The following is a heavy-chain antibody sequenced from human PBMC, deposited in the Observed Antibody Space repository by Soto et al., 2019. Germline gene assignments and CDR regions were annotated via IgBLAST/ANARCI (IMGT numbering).Heavy chain of an antibody. CDR2: INHSGST. D-gene: IGHD4-17*01. CDR3: ARTLGTYGDYEWWFDY. V-gene: IGHV4-34*01. CDR1: CGSFSGYY. J-gene: IGHJ4*02. Sequence: SETLSLTCAVYCGSFSGYYWSWIRQPPGKGLEWIGEINHSGSTNYNPSLKSRVTISVDTSKNQFSLKLSSVTAADTAVYYCARTLGTYGDYEWWFDYWGQGTLVTVSS.